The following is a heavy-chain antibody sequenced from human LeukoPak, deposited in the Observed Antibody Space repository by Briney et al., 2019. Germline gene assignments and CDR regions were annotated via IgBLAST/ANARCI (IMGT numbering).Heavy chain of an antibody. D-gene: IGHD3-9*01. CDR3: ARDPAPNYDILTGDAFDI. J-gene: IGHJ3*02. V-gene: IGHV3-48*03. CDR2: ISSSGSTI. Sequence: GGSLRLSCAASGFTFSSYEMNWVRQAPGKGLEWVSYISSSGSTIYYADSVKGRFTISRDNAKNSLYLQMNSLRAEDTAVYYCARDPAPNYDILTGDAFDIWGQGTMVTVSS. CDR1: GFTFSSYE.